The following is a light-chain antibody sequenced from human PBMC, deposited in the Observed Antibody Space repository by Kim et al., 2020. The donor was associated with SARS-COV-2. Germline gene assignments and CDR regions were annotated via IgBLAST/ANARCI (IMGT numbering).Light chain of an antibody. CDR2: EDD. J-gene: IGLJ2*01. Sequence: KTVTISCTGSSGSIATNYVQWYQQRPGSVPTTVIYEDDQSPSGVPDRFSGSIDRSANSASLTISGLKTEDEADYYCQSYDGSNHVVFGGGTQLTVL. CDR1: SGSIATNY. V-gene: IGLV6-57*02. CDR3: QSYDGSNHVV.